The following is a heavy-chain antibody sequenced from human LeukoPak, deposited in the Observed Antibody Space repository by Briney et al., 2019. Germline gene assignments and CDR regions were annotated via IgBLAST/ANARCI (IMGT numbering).Heavy chain of an antibody. CDR1: GGSISTSSYY. D-gene: IGHD1-26*01. V-gene: IGHV4-39*01. CDR2: IHYSGRT. J-gene: IGHJ5*02. Sequence: KPSETLSLTCTVSGGSISTSSYYWGWIRQSPAKGLEWIGTIHYSGRTYYNPSLKSRVTISVDTSKNQFSLKMSSVTAADTAMYYCARNSGNYLGWFDPWGQGTLFTVSS. CDR3: ARNSGNYLGWFDP.